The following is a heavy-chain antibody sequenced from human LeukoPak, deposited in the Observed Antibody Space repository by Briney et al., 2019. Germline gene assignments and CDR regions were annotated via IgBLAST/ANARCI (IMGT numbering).Heavy chain of an antibody. CDR1: GGSISSGSYY. CDR3: AREPYPDYDSSEGFDY. CDR2: IYTSGST. V-gene: IGHV4-61*02. D-gene: IGHD3-22*01. Sequence: PSETLSLTCTVSGGSISSGSYYWSWIRQPAGKGLEWIGRIYTSGSTNYNPSLKSRVTISVDTSKNQFSLKLSSVTAADTAVYYCAREPYPDYDSSEGFDYWGQGTLVTVSS. J-gene: IGHJ4*02.